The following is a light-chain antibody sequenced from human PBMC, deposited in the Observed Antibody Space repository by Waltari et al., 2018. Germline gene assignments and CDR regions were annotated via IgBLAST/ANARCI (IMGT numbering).Light chain of an antibody. J-gene: IGKJ1*01. CDR1: RNVKSW. CDR3: QQYNNYPWT. Sequence: DIQMTQSPSTLSASIGDRVTIICRASRNVKSWLAWYQQKPGKAPKLLIYEASGLQSGVPSRFSGSGSGTECTLTISGLQPDDFASYYCQQYNNYPWTFGQGTKVEIK. CDR2: EAS. V-gene: IGKV1-5*03.